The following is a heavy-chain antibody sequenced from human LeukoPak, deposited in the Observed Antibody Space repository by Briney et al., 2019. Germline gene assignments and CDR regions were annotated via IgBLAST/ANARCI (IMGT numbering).Heavy chain of an antibody. V-gene: IGHV3-23*01. Sequence: PGGSLRLSCAASGFTFSSYGMSWVRQAPGKGLEWVSAISGSGGSTYYADSVKGRFTISRDNSKNTLYLQMNSLRAEDTAVYYCAKGHYDSLWYFDYWGQGTLVTVSS. CDR1: GFTFSSYG. D-gene: IGHD3-22*01. CDR3: AKGHYDSLWYFDY. CDR2: ISGSGGST. J-gene: IGHJ4*02.